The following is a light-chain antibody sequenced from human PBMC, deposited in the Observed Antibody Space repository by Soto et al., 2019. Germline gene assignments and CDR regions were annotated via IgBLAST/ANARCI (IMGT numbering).Light chain of an antibody. CDR2: GVS. V-gene: IGLV2-14*03. J-gene: IGLJ1*01. CDR1: SSDVGGYNY. CDR3: SSYTSSSTYV. Sequence: QSALTQPASVSGSPGQSITISCTGTSSDVGGYNYVSWYQQHPGKVPKLMIYGVSNRPSGVSYRFSGSKSANTASLTISGLQAEDEADYYCSSYTSSSTYVFGTGNKLTVL.